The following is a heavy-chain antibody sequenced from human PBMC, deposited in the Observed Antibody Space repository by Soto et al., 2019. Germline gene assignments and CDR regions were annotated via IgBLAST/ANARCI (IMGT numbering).Heavy chain of an antibody. Sequence: PSETLSLTCTVSGGSISSYYWSWIRQPPGKGLEWIGYIYYRGRTNYNPSLKSRVTISVDTSKNQFTPRLRSVTDADTAENSWTRHGRECSGGSCYPEDYYGMDVWGQGTTVT. J-gene: IGHJ6*02. D-gene: IGHD2-15*01. CDR1: GGSISSYY. V-gene: IGHV4-59*08. CDR3: TRHGRECSGGSCYPEDYYGMDV. CDR2: IYYRGRT.